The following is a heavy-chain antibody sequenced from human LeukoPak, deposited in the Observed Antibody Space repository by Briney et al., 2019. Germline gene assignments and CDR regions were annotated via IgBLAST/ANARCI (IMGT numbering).Heavy chain of an antibody. J-gene: IGHJ4*02. V-gene: IGHV3-66*01. CDR1: GFTVSSNY. D-gene: IGHD1-1*01. CDR2: VSSGGDT. CDR3: ARNLLGWNLDY. Sequence: GGSLRLSCAASGFTVSSNYMNWVRQAPGKGPEWVSVVSSGGDTYYADSVKGRFTISRDNSKNTLYLQMNSLRAEDTAVYYCARNLLGWNLDYWGQGTLVTVSS.